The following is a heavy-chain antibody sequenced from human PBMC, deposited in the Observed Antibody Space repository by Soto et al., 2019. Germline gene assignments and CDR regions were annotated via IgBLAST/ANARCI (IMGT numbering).Heavy chain of an antibody. CDR1: GFSFNTHG. CDR3: AGDDNYADNGLDH. Sequence: QVQLVESGGGVVRPGRSLRLSCEATGFSFNTHGLHWVRQAPGKGLEWVAVIVNDGSEQAYSDSVKGRFTISRDNSKNTLYLQMNNLRAEDTAVYYCAGDDNYADNGLDHLGQGILVTVSS. D-gene: IGHD4-17*01. J-gene: IGHJ4*02. CDR2: IVNDGSEQ. V-gene: IGHV3-33*01.